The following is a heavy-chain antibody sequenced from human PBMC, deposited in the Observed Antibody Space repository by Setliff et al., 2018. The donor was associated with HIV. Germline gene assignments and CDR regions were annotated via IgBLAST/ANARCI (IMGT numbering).Heavy chain of an antibody. V-gene: IGHV4-59*01. CDR3: ARSGYKKGGWFEPVFYYHMDV. D-gene: IGHD1-20*01. CDR1: GGSISSYY. CDR2: IYYSGSS. Sequence: SETLSLTCTVSGGSISSYYWSWIRQPPGKGLEWIGYIYYSGSSNYNPSLKSRVTISVDTSKNQFSLKLSSVTAADTAVYYCARSGYKKGGWFEPVFYYHMDVWGKGTTVTVSS. J-gene: IGHJ6*03.